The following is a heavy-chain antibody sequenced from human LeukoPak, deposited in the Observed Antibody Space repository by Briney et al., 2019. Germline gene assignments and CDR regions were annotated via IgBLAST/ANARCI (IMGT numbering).Heavy chain of an antibody. V-gene: IGHV3-30*18. D-gene: IGHD1-26*01. CDR1: GFTFSSYG. CDR3: VKRILGATFDY. Sequence: PGRSLRLSCAASGFTFSSYGMHWVRQAPGKGLEWVAVISNDGSDEYYADSVKGRFTISRDNSNSTLYLQMNSLRGEDTAVYYCVKRILGATFDYWGQGTLVTVSS. CDR2: ISNDGSDE. J-gene: IGHJ4*02.